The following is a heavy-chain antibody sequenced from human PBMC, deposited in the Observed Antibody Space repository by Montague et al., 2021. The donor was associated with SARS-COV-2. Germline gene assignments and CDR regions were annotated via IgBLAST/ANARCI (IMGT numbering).Heavy chain of an antibody. J-gene: IGHJ6*02. CDR3: ARVYGSHWPPNYAMDV. D-gene: IGHD6-13*01. CDR2: ISYDGSHQ. CDR1: AFTFTSYS. Sequence: SLRLPCAASAFTFTSYSLHWVRQAPGQGLEWVAIISYDGSHQYYAASVKGRFTISRDNSKNTVYLQMTSLRPEDTAVYYCARVYGSHWPPNYAMDVWGQGTTVTVSS. V-gene: IGHV3-30*04.